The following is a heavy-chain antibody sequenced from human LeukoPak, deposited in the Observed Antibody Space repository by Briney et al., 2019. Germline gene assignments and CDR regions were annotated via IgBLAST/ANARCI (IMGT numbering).Heavy chain of an antibody. V-gene: IGHV3-7*01. CDR3: AVVRGVITYNFDY. Sequence: GGSLRLSCAASGINFSGYWMTWVRQAPGKGLEWVANINQDGNEKYYVDSVKGRFTISRDNAKNSLYLQMNSLRAEDTAVYYCAVVRGVITYNFDYWGQGTLVTVSS. CDR1: GINFSGYW. CDR2: INQDGNEK. J-gene: IGHJ4*02. D-gene: IGHD3-10*01.